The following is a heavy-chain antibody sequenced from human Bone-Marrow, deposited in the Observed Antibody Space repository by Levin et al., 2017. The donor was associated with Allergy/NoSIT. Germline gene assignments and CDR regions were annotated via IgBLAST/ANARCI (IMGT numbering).Heavy chain of an antibody. J-gene: IGHJ6*02. V-gene: IGHV4-59*01. Sequence: ASQTLSLTCTVSGGSISSYYWSWIRQPPGKGLEWIGYIYYSGSTNYNPSLKSRVTISVDTSKNQFSLKLSSVTAADTAVYYCARGYAPYSSSGRRENYDDGMDAWGQGTTVTVSS. CDR1: GGSISSYY. CDR2: IYYSGST. CDR3: ARGYAPYSSSGRRENYDDGMDA. D-gene: IGHD6-13*01.